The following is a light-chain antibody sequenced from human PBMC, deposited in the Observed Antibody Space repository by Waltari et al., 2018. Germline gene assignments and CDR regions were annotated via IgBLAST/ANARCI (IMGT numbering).Light chain of an antibody. CDR1: QSVLYSSTNKNY. CDR2: WAS. V-gene: IGKV4-1*01. J-gene: IGKJ2*01. CDR3: QQYYSPPPT. Sequence: DIMMTQSPDSLAVSLGERATIHCKSSQSVLYSSTNKNYLAWFQQKPGQSPKLLIYWASTRESGVPDRFSGSGSGTDFTLTISSLQAEDVAVYYCQQYYSPPPTFGQGTKLEIK.